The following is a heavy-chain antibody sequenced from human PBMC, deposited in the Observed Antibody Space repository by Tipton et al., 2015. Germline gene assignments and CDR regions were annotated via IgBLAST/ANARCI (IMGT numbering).Heavy chain of an antibody. CDR1: GFTFSTYA. V-gene: IGHV3-23*01. CDR2: ISGSGDNT. D-gene: IGHD6-6*01. Sequence: GSLRLSCAASGFTFSTYAINWVRQPPGKGLEWVSGISGSGDNTYYADSVKGRFTISRDNSKNTLYLQMNSLRAEDTAVYYCTRNDGSSSTGHYYVYWGQGTLVTVSS. J-gene: IGHJ4*02. CDR3: TRNDGSSSTGHYYVY.